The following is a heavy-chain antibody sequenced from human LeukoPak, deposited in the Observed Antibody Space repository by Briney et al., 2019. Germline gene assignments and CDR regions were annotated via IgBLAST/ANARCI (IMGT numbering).Heavy chain of an antibody. CDR3: AKDIGDYDYVWGTTYYGMDV. CDR1: GFTFDDYT. J-gene: IGHJ6*02. Sequence: PGGSLRLSCAASGFTFDDYTMHWVRQAPGKGLEWVSGISWNSGSIGYADSVKGRFTISRDNAKNSLYLQMNSLRAEDTALYYCAKDIGDYDYVWGTTYYGMDVWGQGTTVTVSS. D-gene: IGHD3-16*01. V-gene: IGHV3-9*01. CDR2: ISWNSGSI.